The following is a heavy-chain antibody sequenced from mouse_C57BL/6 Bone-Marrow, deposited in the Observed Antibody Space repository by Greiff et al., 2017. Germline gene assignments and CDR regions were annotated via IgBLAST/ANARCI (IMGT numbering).Heavy chain of an antibody. CDR1: GYTFTSYW. Sequence: VQLQQPGAELVKPGASVKLSCKASGYTFTSYWMHWVKQRPGQGLEWIGMIHPNSGSTNYNEKFKSKATLTVAKSSSTAYMQLSSLTSEDTAVYYCARTFPDDSSSYYAMDYWGQGTSVTVSS. J-gene: IGHJ4*01. CDR3: ARTFPDDSSSYYAMDY. CDR2: IHPNSGST. D-gene: IGHD1-1*01. V-gene: IGHV1-64*01.